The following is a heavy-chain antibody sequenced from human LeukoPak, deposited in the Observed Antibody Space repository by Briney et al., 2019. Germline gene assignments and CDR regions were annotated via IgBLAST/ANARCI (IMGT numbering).Heavy chain of an antibody. D-gene: IGHD3-22*01. CDR2: ISSRDSTI. CDR1: GFTFSDYY. CDR3: ARTYYYDASGYYRHFDH. Sequence: GGSLRLSCAASGFTFSDYYMSWIRQAPGKGLEWVSYISSRDSTIYYADSVKGRFTISRDNAKNSLYLQMNSLRAEDTAVYYCARTYYYDASGYYRHFDHWGQGTLVTVSS. V-gene: IGHV3-11*04. J-gene: IGHJ4*02.